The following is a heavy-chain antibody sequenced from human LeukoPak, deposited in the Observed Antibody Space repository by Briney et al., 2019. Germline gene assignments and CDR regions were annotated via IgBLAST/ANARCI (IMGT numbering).Heavy chain of an antibody. CDR2: IRYDGSNK. D-gene: IGHD6-25*01. CDR3: AKDSGGVDYMDV. CDR1: GFTFSSYG. V-gene: IGHV3-30*02. Sequence: GGSLRLSGAASGFTFSSYGMHWVRKAPGKGLEWVAFIRYDGSNKYYADSVKGRFTISRDNSKNTLYLQMNSLRAEDTAVYYCAKDSGGVDYMDVWGKGTTVTISS. J-gene: IGHJ6*03.